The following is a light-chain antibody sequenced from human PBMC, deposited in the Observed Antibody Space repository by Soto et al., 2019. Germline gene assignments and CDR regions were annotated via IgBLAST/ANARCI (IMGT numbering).Light chain of an antibody. J-gene: IGKJ2*01. CDR3: QQYGSAPLYT. V-gene: IGKV3-20*01. CDR1: QSVSSSY. Sequence: EIVLTQSPGTLSLSPGERATLSCRASQSVSSSYLAWYQQKPGQAPRLLIYGASSRATGIPDRFSGSGSGTDFTLTIRRLEPEDSAVYYCQQYGSAPLYTFGQGNKLEIK. CDR2: GAS.